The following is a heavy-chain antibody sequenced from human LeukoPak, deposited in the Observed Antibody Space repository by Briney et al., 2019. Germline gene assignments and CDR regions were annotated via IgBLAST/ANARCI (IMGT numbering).Heavy chain of an antibody. J-gene: IGHJ5*02. D-gene: IGHD2-2*02. CDR3: ARGCSSTSCYRP. Sequence: GGSLRLSCAASGFTFSDYYMSWIRQAPGKGLEWVSAISGSGGSTYYADSVKGRFTISRDNSKNTLYLQMNSLRAEDTAVYYCARGCSSTSCYRPWGQGTLVTVSS. CDR1: GFTFSDYY. V-gene: IGHV3-23*01. CDR2: ISGSGGST.